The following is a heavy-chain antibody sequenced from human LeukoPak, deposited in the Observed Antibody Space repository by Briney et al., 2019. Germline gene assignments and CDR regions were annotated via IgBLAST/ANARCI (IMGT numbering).Heavy chain of an antibody. Sequence: PGGSLRLSCAASGFIFSSYEMNWVRQAPGKGLEWVSYISSSGATKYYADSVKGRFTSSRDNAKSSLYLQMNSLGVEDTALYYCARDYRRFDYWGQGMLVIVSS. J-gene: IGHJ4*02. CDR1: GFIFSSYE. CDR3: ARDYRRFDY. V-gene: IGHV3-48*03. CDR2: ISSSGATK.